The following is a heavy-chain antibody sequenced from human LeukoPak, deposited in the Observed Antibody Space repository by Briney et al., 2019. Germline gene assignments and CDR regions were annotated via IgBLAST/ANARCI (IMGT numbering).Heavy chain of an antibody. D-gene: IGHD6-13*01. J-gene: IGHJ4*02. CDR3: STSPSFGSSWYQFNY. Sequence: PGGSLRLSCAASGFTFSSYWMSWVRQAPGKGLEWVANIKQDGSDKIYVDSVKGRFTISRDNSQNTLYLQMKTLRAENTAVYYCSTSPSFGSSWYQFNYWGQGALVIVSS. CDR2: IKQDGSDK. CDR1: GFTFSSYW. V-gene: IGHV3-7*03.